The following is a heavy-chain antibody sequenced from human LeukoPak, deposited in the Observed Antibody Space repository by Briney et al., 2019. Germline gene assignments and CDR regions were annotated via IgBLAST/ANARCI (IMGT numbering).Heavy chain of an antibody. Sequence: GASVKVSCKASGYTFTAYYMHWVRQAPGQGLEWMGWISPNSGGTYYAQKFQGRVTMTRDTSISTAYMELSRLRSDDTAVYYCARDRSYSSGWDFDYWGQGTLVTVSS. CDR1: GYTFTAYY. V-gene: IGHV1-2*02. CDR2: ISPNSGGT. J-gene: IGHJ4*02. D-gene: IGHD6-19*01. CDR3: ARDRSYSSGWDFDY.